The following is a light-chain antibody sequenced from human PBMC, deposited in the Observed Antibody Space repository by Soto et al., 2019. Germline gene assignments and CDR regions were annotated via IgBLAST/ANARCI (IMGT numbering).Light chain of an antibody. V-gene: IGKV1-39*01. J-gene: IGKJ4*01. CDR1: QNITSF. Sequence: DIQMTQSPSSLSASVGDRVTITCRASQNITSFLNWYQQKPGKAPKLLIYAASSLQIGVPSRFSGSGSGTDFTLTISSLQPEDFATYSCQQSHSSPLTFGGGTKVEIK. CDR3: QQSHSSPLT. CDR2: AAS.